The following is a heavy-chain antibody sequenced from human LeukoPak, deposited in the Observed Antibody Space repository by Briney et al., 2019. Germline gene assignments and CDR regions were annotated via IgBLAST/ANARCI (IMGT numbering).Heavy chain of an antibody. CDR2: IFYSGTT. CDR3: ARGTDFQH. Sequence: SETLSLTCTVSGGSINNYYWSWIRQPPGQGLECIRSIFYSGTTNYNPSLKSRVTVSVDTSKNQVSLNLSSVTAADMAVYYCARGTDFQHWGEGTLVSVSS. CDR1: GGSINNYY. J-gene: IGHJ1*01. D-gene: IGHD1-1*01. V-gene: IGHV4-59*08.